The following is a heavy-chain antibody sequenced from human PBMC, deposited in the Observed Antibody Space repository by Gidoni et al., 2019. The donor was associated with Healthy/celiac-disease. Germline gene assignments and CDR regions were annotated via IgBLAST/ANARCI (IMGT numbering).Heavy chain of an antibody. J-gene: IGHJ4*02. CDR3: ARDWRSMDYEVSDY. V-gene: IGHV1-18*01. D-gene: IGHD4-17*01. CDR1: GYTLTSYG. CDR2: ISAYTGNP. Sequence: QVQLVQSGAEVKKPGASVKVSCKASGYTLTSYGISWVRQAPGQGLEWMGWISAYTGNPNYPQKLQGRVTMTTDTTTSTAYMELRSVRSDDTAVYYCARDWRSMDYEVSDYWGQGTLVTVSS.